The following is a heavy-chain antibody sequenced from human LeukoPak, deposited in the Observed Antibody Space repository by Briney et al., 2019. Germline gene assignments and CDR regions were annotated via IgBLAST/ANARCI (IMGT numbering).Heavy chain of an antibody. CDR1: GFTFSEYY. V-gene: IGHV3-11*01. CDR2: ITSSGSTI. D-gene: IGHD6-19*01. Sequence: GGPLRLSCATSGFTFSEYYMIWIREAPGKGLEWVLYITSSGSTIYYADSVKGRFTIPRDNSKNTLYLQMNSLRADDTAVYYCARGRRGWYFDYWGQGTLVTVSS. CDR3: ARGRRGWYFDY. J-gene: IGHJ4*02.